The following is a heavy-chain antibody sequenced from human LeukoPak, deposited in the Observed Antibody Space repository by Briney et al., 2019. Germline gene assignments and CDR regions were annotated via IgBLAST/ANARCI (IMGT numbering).Heavy chain of an antibody. V-gene: IGHV3-23*01. J-gene: IGHJ2*01. D-gene: IGHD3-10*01. Sequence: GGSLRLSCAASGFTFSSYAMSWVRQAPGKGLEWVSGILGSGGGTFFADSLKGRFTVSRDNSKNTLYLHMNSLGADDTAVYYCAKDRVQGSWYFDLWGRGTLVTVSS. CDR3: AKDRVQGSWYFDL. CDR2: ILGSGGGT. CDR1: GFTFSSYA.